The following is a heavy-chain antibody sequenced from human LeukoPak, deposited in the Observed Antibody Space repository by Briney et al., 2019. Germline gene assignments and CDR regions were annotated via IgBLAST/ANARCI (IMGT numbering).Heavy chain of an antibody. CDR1: GYTFTSYY. V-gene: IGHV1-46*01. CDR2: INPSGGST. D-gene: IGHD3-22*01. CDR3: ARDHGPYYYDSSGYYYH. J-gene: IGHJ5*02. Sequence: ASVKVSCKASGYTFTSYYMHWVRQAPGQGLEWMGIINPSGGSTSYAQKFQGRVTITRDTSASTAYMELSSLRSEDTAVYYCARDHGPYYYDSSGYYYHWGQGTLVTVSS.